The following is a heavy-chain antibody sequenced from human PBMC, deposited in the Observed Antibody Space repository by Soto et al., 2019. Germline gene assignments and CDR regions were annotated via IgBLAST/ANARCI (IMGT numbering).Heavy chain of an antibody. V-gene: IGHV4-59*01. CDR3: ARELWRGPYYYGLDV. D-gene: IGHD2-21*01. J-gene: IGHJ6*02. Sequence: QVQLQESGPGLVKPSETLSLTCTVTGGSISSYYWSWIRQPPGKGLEWIGNIHYSGSTNDNPSLKSRVTISVDTSKNQFSLKLTSVTAADTAVYYCARELWRGPYYYGLDVWGQGTTVTVSS. CDR1: GGSISSYY. CDR2: IHYSGST.